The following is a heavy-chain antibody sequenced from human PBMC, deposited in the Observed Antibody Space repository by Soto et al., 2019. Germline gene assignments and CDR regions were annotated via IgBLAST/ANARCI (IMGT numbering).Heavy chain of an antibody. CDR3: AKTKQQLGDYYYAMDV. J-gene: IGHJ6*02. CDR1: GFTFRTYG. Sequence: QVQLVESGGGVIQPGRSLRLSCAASGFTFRTYGMHWVRQAPGKGLEWVALISYDGSNRYYADSVKGRFTISSDTSKNTLFLQMNSLRPEDTAVYYCAKTKQQLGDYYYAMDVWGQGTTVIVSS. D-gene: IGHD6-13*01. V-gene: IGHV3-30*18. CDR2: ISYDGSNR.